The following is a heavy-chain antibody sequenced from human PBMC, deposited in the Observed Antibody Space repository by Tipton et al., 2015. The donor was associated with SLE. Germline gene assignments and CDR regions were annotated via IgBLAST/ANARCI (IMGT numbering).Heavy chain of an antibody. CDR3: ARLLRELWYFDY. J-gene: IGHJ4*02. V-gene: IGHV4-59*11. D-gene: IGHD1-26*01. CDR2: IYYSGST. Sequence: TLSLTCTVSGGSISSHYWSWIRQPPGKGLEWIGYIYYSGSTNYNPSLKSRVTISVDTSKNQFSLKLSSVTAADTAVYYCARLLRELWYFDYWGQGTLVTVSS. CDR1: GGSISSHY.